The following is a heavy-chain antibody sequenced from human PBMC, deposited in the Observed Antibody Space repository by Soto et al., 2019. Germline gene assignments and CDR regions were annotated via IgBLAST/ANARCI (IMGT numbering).Heavy chain of an antibody. V-gene: IGHV1-18*01. CDR1: GYTFTTYG. D-gene: IGHD3-10*01. Sequence: QVQLMQSGAEVTKPGASVKVSCKTSGYTFTTYGLSWVRQAPGQGLEWMGWIVADSGNTIYAQKFQGRVTRYTDTSTNTAYMELRSLTSDDSALYYCARVAVYGSGSRRFDHWGQGTLVTVSS. CDR3: ARVAVYGSGSRRFDH. CDR2: IVADSGNT. J-gene: IGHJ4*02.